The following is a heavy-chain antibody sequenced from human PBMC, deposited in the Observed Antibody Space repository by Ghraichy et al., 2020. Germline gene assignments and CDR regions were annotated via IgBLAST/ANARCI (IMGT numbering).Heavy chain of an antibody. Sequence: GGSLRLSCAASGFTFSSYSMNWVRQAPGKGLEWVSYIISSSSTIYYADSVKGRFTISRDNAKNSLYLQMNSLRDEDTAVYYCAREVDGSGSYYKVVVEYYFDYWGQGTLVTVSA. CDR2: IISSSSTI. D-gene: IGHD3-10*01. V-gene: IGHV3-48*02. J-gene: IGHJ4*02. CDR1: GFTFSSYS. CDR3: AREVDGSGSYYKVVVEYYFDY.